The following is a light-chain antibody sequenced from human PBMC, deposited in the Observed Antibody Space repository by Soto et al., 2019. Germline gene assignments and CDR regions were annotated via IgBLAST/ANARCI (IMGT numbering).Light chain of an antibody. CDR2: RAS. CDR3: AAWDDTLNGLV. V-gene: IGLV1-47*01. CDR1: SSNIGSNY. Sequence: QSVLTQPPSASGTPVQRVTISCSGSSSNIGSNYVYWYQQVPGTAPRLLMYRASQRPSGVPDRFSGSKSGTSASLAISGLRSEDEADYYCAAWDDTLNGLVFGGGTKLTVL. J-gene: IGLJ3*02.